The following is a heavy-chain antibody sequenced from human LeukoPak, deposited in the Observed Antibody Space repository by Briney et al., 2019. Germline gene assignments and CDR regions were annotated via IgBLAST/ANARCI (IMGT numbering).Heavy chain of an antibody. J-gene: IGHJ5*02. Sequence: GRSLRLSCAASGFTFSSYWIHWVRQAPGKGLVWVSRINSDGRSTSYADSVKGRFTISRDNARNTLYLQMNSLRAEDAAVYYCARGSISGVNWFDPWGQGTLVTVSS. V-gene: IGHV3-74*01. CDR1: GFTFSSYW. CDR3: ARGSISGVNWFDP. CDR2: INSDGRST. D-gene: IGHD1-20*01.